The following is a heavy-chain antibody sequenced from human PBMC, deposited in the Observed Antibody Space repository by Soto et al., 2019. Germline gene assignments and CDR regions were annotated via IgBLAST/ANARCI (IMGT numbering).Heavy chain of an antibody. J-gene: IGHJ5*02. CDR3: ASRYSGYWFDP. CDR2: IYHSGST. V-gene: IGHV4-4*02. D-gene: IGHD5-12*01. Sequence: SETLSLTCAVSGGSISSGNWWSWVRQPPGKGLEWIGEIYHSGSTNYNPSLKSRVTISVDKSKNQFSLKLSSVTAADTAVYYCASRYSGYWFDPWGQGTLVTVSS. CDR1: GGSISSGNW.